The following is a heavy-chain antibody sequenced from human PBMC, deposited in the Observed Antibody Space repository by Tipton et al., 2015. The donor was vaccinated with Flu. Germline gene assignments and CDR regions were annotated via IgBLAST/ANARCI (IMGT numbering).Heavy chain of an antibody. CDR3: ARRDYSNYVSDPKSWFDP. Sequence: LRLSCTVSGGSISRGGYYWGWIRQFPGKGLEWIGTVSRPGSTIYNPSLKSRVTISIDTSKNQFSLNMRSVTAADVAVYYCARRDYSNYVSDPKSWFDPWGQGTLVAVSS. V-gene: IGHV4-39*07. CDR2: VSRPGST. J-gene: IGHJ5*02. CDR1: GGSISRGGYY. D-gene: IGHD4-11*01.